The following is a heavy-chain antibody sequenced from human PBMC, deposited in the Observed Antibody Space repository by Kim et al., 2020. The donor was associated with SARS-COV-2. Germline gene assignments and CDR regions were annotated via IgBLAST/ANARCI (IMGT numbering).Heavy chain of an antibody. Sequence: GGSLRLSCAASGFTFSSYGMYWVRQAPGKGLEWVAVIWYDGSNKYYADSVKGRFTISRDNSKNTLYLQMNSLRAEDTAVYYCARDQGIFRGGFDPWGQGTLVTVSS. CDR3: ARDQGIFRGGFDP. J-gene: IGHJ5*02. D-gene: IGHD2-21*01. CDR2: IWYDGSNK. V-gene: IGHV3-33*01. CDR1: GFTFSSYG.